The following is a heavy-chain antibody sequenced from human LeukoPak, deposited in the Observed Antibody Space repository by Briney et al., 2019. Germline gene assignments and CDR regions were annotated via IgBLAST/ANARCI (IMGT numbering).Heavy chain of an antibody. CDR3: APSGGYDTLRVKTAFDY. CDR2: IYSGGST. J-gene: IGHJ4*02. D-gene: IGHD5-12*01. V-gene: IGHV3-53*04. CDR1: GFTVSSNY. Sequence: PGGSLRLSCAASGFTVSSNYMSWVRQAPGKGLEWVSVIYSGGSTYYADSVKGRFTISRHNSKNTLYLQMNSLRAEDTAVYYCAPSGGYDTLRVKTAFDYWGQGTLVTVSS.